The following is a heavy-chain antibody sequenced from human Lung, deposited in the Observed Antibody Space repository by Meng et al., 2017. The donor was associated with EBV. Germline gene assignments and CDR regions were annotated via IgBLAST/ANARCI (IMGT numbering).Heavy chain of an antibody. CDR3: ARASTSWSLGY. CDR1: GYTFNRFA. CDR2: INTGNGNT. V-gene: IGHV1-3*04. D-gene: IGHD6-13*01. Sequence: QVQLSQPGDEVKKPGAAVKVSCKASGYTFNRFAITWVRQDPGQRVEWRGWINTGNGNTQYSQKFQARVTITIDTSATTAYMELNRLTSEDTAVYHCARASTSWSLGYWGQGTLVTVSS. J-gene: IGHJ4*02.